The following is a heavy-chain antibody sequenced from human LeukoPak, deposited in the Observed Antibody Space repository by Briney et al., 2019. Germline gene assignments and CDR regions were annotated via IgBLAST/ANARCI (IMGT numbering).Heavy chain of an antibody. Sequence: PSETLSLTCAVYGGSFSGYYWSWIRQPPGKGLEWIGEINHSGSTNYNPSLKSRVTISVDTSKNQFSLKLSSVTAADTAVYYCASTYCGGDCYYYYYYYYMDVWGKGTTVTVSS. CDR3: ASTYCGGDCYYYYYYYYMDV. D-gene: IGHD2-21*02. J-gene: IGHJ6*03. V-gene: IGHV4-34*01. CDR1: GGSFSGYY. CDR2: INHSGST.